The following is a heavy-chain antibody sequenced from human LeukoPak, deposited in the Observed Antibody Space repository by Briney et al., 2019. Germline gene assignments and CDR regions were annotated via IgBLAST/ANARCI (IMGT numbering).Heavy chain of an antibody. CDR1: GYTFTSYY. CDR2: INPSGGST. CDR3: AKGGASWFDP. J-gene: IGHJ5*02. D-gene: IGHD1-26*01. Sequence: GASVKVSCKASGYTFTSYYMHWVRQAPGQGLEWMGIINPSGGSTSYAQKFQGRVTITADESTSTAYMELSSLRSEDTAVYYCAKGGASWFDPWGQGTLVTVSS. V-gene: IGHV1-46*01.